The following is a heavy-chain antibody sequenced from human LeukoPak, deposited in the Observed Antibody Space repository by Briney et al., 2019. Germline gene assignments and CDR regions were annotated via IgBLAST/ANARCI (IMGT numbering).Heavy chain of an antibody. V-gene: IGHV3-23*01. Sequence: PGESLRLSCAASGFTFSSYWMSWVRQAPGKGLEWVSTINNSGGRTYYTDSVKGRFTISRDNSMHTLYLQMNSLRAEDTAVYYCAKDSYYFDSSGYPWGGADYFQHWGQGTLVTVSS. CDR3: AKDSYYFDSSGYPWGGADYFQH. D-gene: IGHD3-22*01. J-gene: IGHJ1*01. CDR2: INNSGGRT. CDR1: GFTFSSYW.